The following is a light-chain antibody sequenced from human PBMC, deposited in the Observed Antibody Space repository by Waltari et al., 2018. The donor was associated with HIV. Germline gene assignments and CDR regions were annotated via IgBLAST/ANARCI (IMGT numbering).Light chain of an antibody. V-gene: IGLV3-21*04. CDR3: QVWDSSSDTYV. J-gene: IGLJ1*01. CDR1: NIGSKS. CDR2: YDS. Sequence: SYVLPQPPSVSVAPGKTARITCGGNNIGSKSVHWYQQKPGQAPVLVIYYDSDRPSGIPERSSGSNSGNTATLTISSVEAGDEVDYYCQVWDSSSDTYVFGTGTKVTVL.